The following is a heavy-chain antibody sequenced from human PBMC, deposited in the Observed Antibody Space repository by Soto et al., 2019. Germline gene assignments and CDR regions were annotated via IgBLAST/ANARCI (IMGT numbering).Heavy chain of an antibody. Sequence: ASVKVSCKASGYTFTGYHIHWVRPAHGQGLEWMGWINPKSGGTNYAQKFQGWVTMTRDTSISTVYMELNRLKFDDTAVYFCAREDIVLVPSTMRYYYYGMDVWGQGTTVTVSS. CDR1: GYTFTGYH. V-gene: IGHV1-2*04. CDR3: AREDIVLVPSTMRYYYYGMDV. CDR2: INPKSGGT. D-gene: IGHD2-2*01. J-gene: IGHJ6*02.